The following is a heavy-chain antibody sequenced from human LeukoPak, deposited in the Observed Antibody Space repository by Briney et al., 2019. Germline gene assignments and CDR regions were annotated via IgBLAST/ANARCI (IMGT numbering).Heavy chain of an antibody. CDR3: ARFALRYFDWPPSDY. CDR2: IYYSGST. V-gene: IGHV4-39*01. D-gene: IGHD3-9*01. CDR1: GGSIGSSSYY. J-gene: IGHJ4*02. Sequence: PSETLSLTCTVSGGSIGSSSYYWGWIRQPPGKGLEWIGSIYYSGSTYYNPSLKSRVTISVDTSKNQFSLKLSSVTAADTAVYYCARFALRYFDWPPSDYWGQGTLVTVSS.